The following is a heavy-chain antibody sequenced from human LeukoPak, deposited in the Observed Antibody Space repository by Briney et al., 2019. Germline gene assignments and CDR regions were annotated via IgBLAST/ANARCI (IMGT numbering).Heavy chain of an antibody. CDR1: GGSISSLY. CDR3: ARHRAYSSASPFDY. J-gene: IGHJ4*02. V-gene: IGHV4-59*08. CDR2: IYYTGST. D-gene: IGHD6-6*01. Sequence: SETLSLTCSVSGGSISSLYWSWIWQPPGKGLEWIGYIYYTGSTNYNPSLKSRVTIFVDMSKNQFSLRLSAVTAADTALYYCARHRAYSSASPFDYWGQGTLVTVSS.